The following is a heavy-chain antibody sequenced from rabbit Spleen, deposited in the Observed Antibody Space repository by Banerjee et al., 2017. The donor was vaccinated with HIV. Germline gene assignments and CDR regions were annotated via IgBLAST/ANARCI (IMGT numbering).Heavy chain of an antibody. CDR3: ARDTGSSFSSYGMDL. CDR1: GFSFSGNYW. CDR2: IDGSSSDFT. V-gene: IGHV1S40*01. Sequence: QSLEESGGDLVKPGASLTLTCTASGFSFSGNYWICWVRQAPGKGLEWIACIDGSSSDFTYSATWAKGRFTISKASSTTVTLQMTSLTVADTATYFCARDTGSSFSSYGMDLWGPGTLVTVS. J-gene: IGHJ6*01. D-gene: IGHD8-1*01.